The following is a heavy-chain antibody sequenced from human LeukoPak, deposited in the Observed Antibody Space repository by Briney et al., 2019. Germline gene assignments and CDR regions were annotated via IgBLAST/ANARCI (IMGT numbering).Heavy chain of an antibody. CDR1: GGSISSYY. J-gene: IGHJ4*02. CDR3: ARKDYGGNSGGNFDY. V-gene: IGHV4-59*01. D-gene: IGHD4-23*01. Sequence: PSETLSLTCTVSGGSISSYYWSWIRQPPGKGLEWIGYIYYSGSTNYNPSLKSRVTISVDTSKNQFSLKLSSVTAADTAVYYCARKDYGGNSGGNFDYWGQGTLVTVSS. CDR2: IYYSGST.